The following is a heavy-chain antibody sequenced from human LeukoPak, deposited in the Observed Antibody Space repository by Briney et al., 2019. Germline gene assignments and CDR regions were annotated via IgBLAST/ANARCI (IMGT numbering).Heavy chain of an antibody. V-gene: IGHV3-64D*06. CDR3: VKDPAVAGTRYFDY. CDR2: ISSNGGST. CDR1: GFTFSSYA. Sequence: GGSLRLSCSASGFTFSSYAMRWVRQAPGRGLEYVSAISSNGGSTYYADSVKGRFTISRDNSKNTLYLQMSSLRAEDTAVYYCVKDPAVAGTRYFDYWGQGTLVTVSS. D-gene: IGHD6-19*01. J-gene: IGHJ4*02.